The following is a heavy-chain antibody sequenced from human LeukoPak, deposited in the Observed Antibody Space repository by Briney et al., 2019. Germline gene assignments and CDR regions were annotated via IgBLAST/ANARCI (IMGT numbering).Heavy chain of an antibody. CDR2: ISYDGSNK. V-gene: IGHV3-30*04. Sequence: PGRSLRLSCPASGFTFNNYAMHWVRQAPGKGLQWVAVISYDGSNKYYADSVKGRFTISRDNSKNTLYLQMNSLRAEDTAVYYCARDSGFSGTQRGEYWGQGTLSPSPQ. CDR3: ARDSGFSGTQRGEY. CDR1: GFTFNNYA. J-gene: IGHJ4*02. D-gene: IGHD3/OR15-3a*01.